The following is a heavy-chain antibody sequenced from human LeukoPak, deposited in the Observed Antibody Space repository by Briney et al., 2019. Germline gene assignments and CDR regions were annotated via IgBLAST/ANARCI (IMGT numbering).Heavy chain of an antibody. V-gene: IGHV1-18*01. D-gene: IGHD3-9*01. CDR1: GYTFTSYG. Sequence: ASVKVSCKASGYTFTSYGISWVRQAPGQGLEWMGWISAYNGKTNYAQKLQGRDTMTTDTSTSTAYMELRSLRSDDTAVYYCAKDPGGLRYFDWSQRALDIRGQRTMVTVSS. CDR2: ISAYNGKT. J-gene: IGHJ3*02. CDR3: AKDPGGLRYFDWSQRALDI.